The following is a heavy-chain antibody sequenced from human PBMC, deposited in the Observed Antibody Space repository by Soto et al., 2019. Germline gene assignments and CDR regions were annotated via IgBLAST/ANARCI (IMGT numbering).Heavy chain of an antibody. J-gene: IGHJ6*02. CDR3: ARGVHYSSSSYYYGMDV. V-gene: IGHV6-1*01. CDR1: GDRVSSNSAA. CDR2: TYYRSKWYN. Sequence: SQPLSITCAISGDRVSSNSAAWNWIRQSPSRGLEWLGRTYYRSKWYNDYAVSVKSRITINPDTSKNQFSLQLNSVTPEDTAVYYCARGVHYSSSSYYYGMDVWGQGTTVTLSS. D-gene: IGHD6-6*01.